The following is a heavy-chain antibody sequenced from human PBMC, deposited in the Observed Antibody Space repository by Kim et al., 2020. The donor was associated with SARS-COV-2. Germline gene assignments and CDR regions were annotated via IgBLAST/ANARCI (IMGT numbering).Heavy chain of an antibody. CDR3: ARDLQTTGYYCYYGMDV. J-gene: IGHJ6*02. Sequence: RGRFTIARDNSRNTLYLQMNGLRAEDTAVYYCARDLQTTGYYCYYGMDVWGQGTTVTVSS. D-gene: IGHD4-17*01. V-gene: IGHV3-30*07.